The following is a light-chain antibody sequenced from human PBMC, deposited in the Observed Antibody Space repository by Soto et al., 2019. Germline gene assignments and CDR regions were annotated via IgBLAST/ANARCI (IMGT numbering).Light chain of an antibody. Sequence: VLTESAATLSXXXWXXXTLXXXVSQSVSSYLAWYQQKPGQAPRLLIYDASNRATGIPARFSGSGSGTDFTLTISSLEPEDFAVYYCQQRSNWPPLTFGGGTKVDIK. CDR2: DAS. CDR3: QQRSNWPPLT. J-gene: IGKJ4*01. V-gene: IGKV3-11*01. CDR1: QSVSSY.